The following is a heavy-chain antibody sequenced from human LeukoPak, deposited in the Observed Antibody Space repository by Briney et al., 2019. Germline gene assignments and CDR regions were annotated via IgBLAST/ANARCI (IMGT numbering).Heavy chain of an antibody. D-gene: IGHD3-16*01. CDR1: GYTFTSYD. J-gene: IGHJ6*03. V-gene: IGHV1-8*01. Sequence: ASVKVSCKASGYTFTSYDINWVRQATGQGLEWMGWMNPNSGNTGYAQKFQGRVTMTRNTSISTAYMELSSLRSEDTAVYYCARDLYDPYYYYYMDVWGKGTTVTISS. CDR2: MNPNSGNT. CDR3: ARDLYDPYYYYYMDV.